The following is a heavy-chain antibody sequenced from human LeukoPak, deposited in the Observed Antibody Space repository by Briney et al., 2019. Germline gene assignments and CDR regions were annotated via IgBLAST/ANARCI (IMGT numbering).Heavy chain of an antibody. V-gene: IGHV3-30*04. J-gene: IGHJ6*04. CDR1: GFTFSNYA. CDR2: ISYDGNNK. D-gene: IGHD2-15*01. Sequence: GGSLRLSCAASGFTFSNYAMHWVRQAPVKGLEWVAVISYDGNNKYNADSVNARFTISRDNSKNTLYLQMNSLRAEDTAVYYCARDRDRDIIGDGMDVWGKGTTITVSS. CDR3: ARDRDRDIIGDGMDV.